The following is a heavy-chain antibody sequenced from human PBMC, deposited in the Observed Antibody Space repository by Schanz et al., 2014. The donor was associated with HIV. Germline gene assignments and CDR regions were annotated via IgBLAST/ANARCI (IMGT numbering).Heavy chain of an antibody. CDR1: GGSFRGYY. V-gene: IGHV4-34*09. D-gene: IGHD4-17*01. Sequence: QVQLQESGPGLVKPSQTLSLTCAVYGGSFRGYYWTWIRQFPGLGLEWIGGVRHIGGTNYNPSLKSRVTMSMDMSKNQFSLTLTSVTAADTAVYFCARGDFGGSSVDYWGHGNMVTVSS. J-gene: IGHJ4*01. CDR2: VRHIGGT. CDR3: ARGDFGGSSVDY.